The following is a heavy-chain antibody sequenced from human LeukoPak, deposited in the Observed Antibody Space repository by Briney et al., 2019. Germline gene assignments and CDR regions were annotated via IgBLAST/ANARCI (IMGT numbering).Heavy chain of an antibody. CDR1: GYTFTGYY. Sequence: ASVKVSCKASGYTFTGYYMHWVRQAPGQGLEWMGWINPNSGGTNYAQKFQGRVTMTTDTSTSTAYMELRSVRSDDTAVYYCATSKNSLWFGELLFDSGFDPWGQGTLVTVSS. J-gene: IGHJ5*02. CDR3: ATSKNSLWFGELLFDSGFDP. D-gene: IGHD3-10*01. CDR2: INPNSGGT. V-gene: IGHV1-2*02.